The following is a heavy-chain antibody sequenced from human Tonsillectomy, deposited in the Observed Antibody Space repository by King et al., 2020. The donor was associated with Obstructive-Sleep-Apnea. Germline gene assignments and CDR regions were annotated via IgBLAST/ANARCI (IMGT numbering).Heavy chain of an antibody. V-gene: IGHV3-30*02. D-gene: IGHD6-13*01. CDR1: EFTFSSYG. Sequence: LVESGGGVVQPGGSLRLSCAASEFTFSSYGMHWVRQAPGKGLEWVAFVRYDGSNEYYADSVKGRFTLSRDNSKNTVYLQMNSLRAEDTAVYYCAKSSGVAAAGTYPFDYWGQGTLVTVSS. CDR3: AKSSGVAAAGTYPFDY. CDR2: VRYDGSNE. J-gene: IGHJ4*02.